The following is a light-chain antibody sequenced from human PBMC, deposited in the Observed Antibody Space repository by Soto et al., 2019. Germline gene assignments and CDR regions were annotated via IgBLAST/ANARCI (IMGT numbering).Light chain of an antibody. J-gene: IGLJ2*01. CDR2: SNN. V-gene: IGLV1-44*01. CDR3: AAWDDSLNGVV. CDR1: SSNIGSNT. Sequence: QSVLTQPPSASGTPGQRVTLSFSGSSSNIGSNTVNWYQQLPGTAPKLLIYSNNQRPSGVPDRFCGSKSGTSASLAISGLQSEDEADYYCAAWDDSLNGVVFGGGTKLTVL.